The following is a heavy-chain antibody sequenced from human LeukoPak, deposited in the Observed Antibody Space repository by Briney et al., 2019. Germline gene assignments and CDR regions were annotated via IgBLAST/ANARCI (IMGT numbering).Heavy chain of an antibody. V-gene: IGHV4-4*07. Sequence: SETLSLTCIVSGGSLSRYYWSWIRQPAGKGLEGIGRIYISGSGSTNYNPSLKSRVTIPVDTSKNQFSLKLSSVTAADTAVYYCARGVREKNRGFLLYYYYYYMDVWGKGTTVAISS. CDR2: IYISGSGST. J-gene: IGHJ6*03. CDR1: GGSLSRYY. CDR3: ARGVREKNRGFLLYYYYYYMDV. D-gene: IGHD3-10*01.